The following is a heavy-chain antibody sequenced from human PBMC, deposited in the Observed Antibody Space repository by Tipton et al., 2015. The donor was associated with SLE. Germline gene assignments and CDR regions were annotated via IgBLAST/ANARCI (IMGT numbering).Heavy chain of an antibody. Sequence: TLSLTCAVYGGSFSGYYWSWIRQPPGKGLEWIGEINHSGSTNYNPSLKSRVTISVDTSKNQFSLKLSSVTAADTAVYYCARDNYEGSSWSPAGFDYWGQGTLVTVSS. V-gene: IGHV4-34*01. D-gene: IGHD6-13*01. CDR1: GGSFSGYY. CDR3: ARDNYEGSSWSPAGFDY. CDR2: INHSGST. J-gene: IGHJ4*02.